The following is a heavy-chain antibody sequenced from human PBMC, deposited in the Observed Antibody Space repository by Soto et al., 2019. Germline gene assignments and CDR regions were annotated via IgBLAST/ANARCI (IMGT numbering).Heavy chain of an antibody. CDR2: MNPNSGNT. Sequence: QVQLVQSGAEVKKPGASVKVSCKASGYTFTSYDINWVRQATGQGLEWMGWMNPNSGNTGYSQKFQGRVTMTRNTSISTAYMGLSSLRSEDTAVYYCARGSTSSGWYNWFDPWGQGTLVTVSS. D-gene: IGHD6-19*01. J-gene: IGHJ5*02. V-gene: IGHV1-8*01. CDR3: ARGSTSSGWYNWFDP. CDR1: GYTFTSYD.